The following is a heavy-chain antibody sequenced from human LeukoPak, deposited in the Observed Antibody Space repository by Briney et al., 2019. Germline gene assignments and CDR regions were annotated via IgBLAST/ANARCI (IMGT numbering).Heavy chain of an antibody. J-gene: IGHJ3*02. D-gene: IGHD2-21*02. V-gene: IGHV4-61*01. CDR3: AKTTVVATAIDKYDVFDT. CDR1: GGSVSSGSYY. Sequence: SETLSLTCTVSGGSVSSGSYYWSWVRQPPGKGLEWIGYIYYTGSTNYNPSLKSRVTISVDTSKNQFSLQLNSVTPEDTAVYYCAKTTVVATAIDKYDVFDTWGQGTMVTVSS. CDR2: IYYTGST.